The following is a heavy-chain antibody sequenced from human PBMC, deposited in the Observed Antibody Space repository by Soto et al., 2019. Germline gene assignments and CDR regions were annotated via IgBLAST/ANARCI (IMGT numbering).Heavy chain of an antibody. J-gene: IGHJ6*02. CDR2: INPNSGGT. D-gene: IGHD2-2*01. V-gene: IGHV1-2*02. Sequence: GASVKVSCKASGYTFTGYYMHWVRQAPGQGLEWMGWINPNSGGTNYAQKFQGRVTMTRDTSISTAYMELSRLRSDDTAVYYCAREPPGSTSFYGMDAWGQGTTVTVSS. CDR1: GYTFTGYY. CDR3: AREPPGSTSFYGMDA.